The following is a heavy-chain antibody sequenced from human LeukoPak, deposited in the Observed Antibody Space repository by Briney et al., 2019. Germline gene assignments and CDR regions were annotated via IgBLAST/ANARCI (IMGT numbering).Heavy chain of an antibody. V-gene: IGHV4-34*01. CDR1: GGSFSGYY. J-gene: IGHJ4*02. CDR3: ARVGLDATAFDY. Sequence: ETLSLTCAVYGGSFSGYYWSWIRQPPGKGLEWIGEINHSGSTNYNPSLKSRVTISVDTSKNQFSLKLSSVTAADTAVYYCARVGLDATAFDYWGQGTLVTVSS. D-gene: IGHD3-16*01. CDR2: INHSGST.